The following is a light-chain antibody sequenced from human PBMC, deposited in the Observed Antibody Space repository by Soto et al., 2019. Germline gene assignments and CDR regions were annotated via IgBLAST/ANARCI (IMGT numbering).Light chain of an antibody. CDR2: AAS. J-gene: IGKJ5*01. V-gene: IGKV1-39*01. CDR1: QSISSY. CDR3: QQSYSTPPT. Sequence: EIKVTQSPSSLSASVGDRVTITCRASQSISSYLNWYQQKPGKAPKLLIYAASSLQSGVPSRFSGSGSGTDFTLTISSLQPEDFATYYCQQSYSTPPTFGQRTRLAIK.